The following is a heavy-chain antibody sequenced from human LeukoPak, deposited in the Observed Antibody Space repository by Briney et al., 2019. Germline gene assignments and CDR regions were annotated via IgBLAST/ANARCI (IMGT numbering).Heavy chain of an antibody. V-gene: IGHV3-33*08. CDR1: GFTFSSYE. CDR3: ASRSPASDY. CDR2: IWYDGSNK. J-gene: IGHJ4*02. Sequence: GGSLRLSCAASGFTFSSYEMNWVRQAPGKGLEWVAVIWYDGSNKYYADSVKGRFTISRDNSKNTLYLEMNSLRVEDTAVYYCASRSPASDYWGQGTLVTVSS. D-gene: IGHD2-2*01.